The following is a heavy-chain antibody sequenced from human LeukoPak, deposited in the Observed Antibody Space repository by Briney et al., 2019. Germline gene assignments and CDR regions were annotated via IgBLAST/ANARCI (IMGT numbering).Heavy chain of an antibody. D-gene: IGHD3-22*01. CDR1: GFTFSSYA. Sequence: GRSLRLSCAASGFTFSSYAMHWVRQAPGKGLEWVAVTSYDGSNKYYADSVKGRFTISRDNSKNTLYLQMNSLRAEDTAVYYCARDGSYYYDSSGYYDAFDIWGQGTMVTVSS. CDR3: ARDGSYYYDSSGYYDAFDI. J-gene: IGHJ3*02. CDR2: TSYDGSNK. V-gene: IGHV3-30-3*01.